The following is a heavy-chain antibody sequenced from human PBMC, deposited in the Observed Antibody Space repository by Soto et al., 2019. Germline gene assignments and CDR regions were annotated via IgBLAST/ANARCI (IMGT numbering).Heavy chain of an antibody. D-gene: IGHD2-2*01. CDR2: IYTSGST. V-gene: IGHV4-4*07. J-gene: IGHJ5*02. CDR3: ARVAGGYQLLSWGGGWFDP. Sequence: QVQLQESGPGLVKPSETLSLTCTVSGGSISSYYWSWIRQPAGKGLEWIGRIYTSGSTNYNPSLKSGVTMSVNTSKNQFSLKLSSVTAADTAVYYWARVAGGYQLLSWGGGWFDPWGQGTLVTVSS. CDR1: GGSISSYY.